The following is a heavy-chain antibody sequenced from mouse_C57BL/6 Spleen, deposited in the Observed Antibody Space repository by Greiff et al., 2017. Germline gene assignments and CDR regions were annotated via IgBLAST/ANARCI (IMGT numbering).Heavy chain of an antibody. CDR1: GYSFTGYY. CDR2: INPSTGGT. V-gene: IGHV1-42*01. CDR3: ARWCFASYSNYDAMDY. J-gene: IGHJ4*01. D-gene: IGHD2-5*01. Sequence: VQLQQSGPELVKPGASVKISCKASGYSFTGYYMNWVKQSPEKSLEWIGEINPSTGGTTYNQKFKAKATLTVDKSSSTAYMQLNSLTSEDSAVYYCARWCFASYSNYDAMDYWGQGTSVTVSS.